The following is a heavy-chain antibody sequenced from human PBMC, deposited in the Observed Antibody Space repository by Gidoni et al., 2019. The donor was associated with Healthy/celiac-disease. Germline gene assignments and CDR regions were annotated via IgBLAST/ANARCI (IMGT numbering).Heavy chain of an antibody. D-gene: IGHD6-19*01. CDR1: GGSISSSSYY. CDR2: IYYSGST. J-gene: IGHJ4*02. CDR3: ARLTAVAGLLDY. V-gene: IGHV4-39*01. Sequence: QLQLQESGPGLVKPSEPLSLTCTVSGGSISSSSYYWGWIRQPPGKGLEWIGSIYYSGSTYYNPSLKSRVTISVDTSKNQFSLKLSSVTAADTAVYYCARLTAVAGLLDYWGQGTLVTVSS.